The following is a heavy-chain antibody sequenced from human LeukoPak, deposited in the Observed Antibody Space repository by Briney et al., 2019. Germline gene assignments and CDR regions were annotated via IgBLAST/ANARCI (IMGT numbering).Heavy chain of an antibody. CDR2: IFQSGST. CDR1: GGSISSGDYS. V-gene: IGHV4-30-2*01. D-gene: IGHD1-1*01. J-gene: IGHJ5*02. CDR3: ARVGSDWNDVRYNWFDP. Sequence: SQTLSLTCAVSGGSISSGDYSWSWIRQPPGKGLEWIGYIFQSGSTYYNPSLKSRVTISVDRSENQFSLKLSSVTAADTAVYYCARVGSDWNDVRYNWFDPWGQGTLVTVSS.